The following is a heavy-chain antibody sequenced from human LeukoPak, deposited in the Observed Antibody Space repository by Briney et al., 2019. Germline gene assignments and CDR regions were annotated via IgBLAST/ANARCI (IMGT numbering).Heavy chain of an antibody. CDR3: AKDGRDSSGYYYYYYGMDV. J-gene: IGHJ6*02. V-gene: IGHV3-23*01. CDR1: GFTFSSYA. D-gene: IGHD3-22*01. Sequence: GGSLRLSWAASGFTFSSYAMSWVRQAPGKGLEWVSAISGSGGSTYYADSVKGRFTISRDNSKNTLYLQMSSLRAEDTAVYYCAKDGRDSSGYYYYYYGMDVWGQGTTVTVSS. CDR2: ISGSGGST.